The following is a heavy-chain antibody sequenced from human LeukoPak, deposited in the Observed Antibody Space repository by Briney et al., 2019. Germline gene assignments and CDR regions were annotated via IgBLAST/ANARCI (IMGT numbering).Heavy chain of an antibody. Sequence: PSETLSLTCTVSNGAISPYYWTWIRQPPGKALEYIGYINYSGSTKYNPSLKSRLTISVGTSKNQFFLEMSSVTAADTAVYYCARARVSDTSGPYFGYFYDMDVWGKGTTVIVSS. V-gene: IGHV4-59*01. CDR3: ARARVSDTSGPYFGYFYDMDV. J-gene: IGHJ6*03. CDR1: NGAISPYY. CDR2: INYSGST. D-gene: IGHD3-22*01.